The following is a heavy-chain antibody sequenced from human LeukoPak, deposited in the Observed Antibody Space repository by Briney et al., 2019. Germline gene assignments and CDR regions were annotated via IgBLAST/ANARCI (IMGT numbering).Heavy chain of an antibody. CDR3: ARRSWTDYNFDY. CDR2: IVPIFGTA. Sequence: SVKVSCKASGGTFSSYAISWVRQAPGQGLEWMGGIVPIFGTANYAQKFQGRVTITADESTSTAYMELSSLRSEDTAVYYCARRSWTDYNFDYWGQGTLVTVSS. CDR1: GGTFSSYA. V-gene: IGHV1-69*13. D-gene: IGHD1-1*01. J-gene: IGHJ4*02.